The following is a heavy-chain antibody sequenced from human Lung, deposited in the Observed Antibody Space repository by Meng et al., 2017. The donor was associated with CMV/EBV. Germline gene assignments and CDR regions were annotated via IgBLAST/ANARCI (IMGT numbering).Heavy chain of an antibody. J-gene: IGHJ5*02. CDR2: INQDGSEK. CDR3: VRGSGREWFDP. V-gene: IGHV3-7*04. D-gene: IGHD2-15*01. CDR1: GFTFSNYW. Sequence: SCAASGFTFSNYWMSWVRQAPGKGLEWVASINQDGSEKHYMDSVKGRFTISRDNAKNALYLEMNSLRAEETALYFCVRGSGREWFDPWGQGTLVTVSS.